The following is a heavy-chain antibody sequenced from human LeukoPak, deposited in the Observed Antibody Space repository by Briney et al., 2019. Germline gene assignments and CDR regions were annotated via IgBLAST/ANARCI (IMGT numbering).Heavy chain of an antibody. D-gene: IGHD3-10*01. CDR2: INHSGST. J-gene: IGHJ4*02. CDR1: GGSFSSYY. Sequence: SETLSLTCAVYGGSFSSYYWSWIRQPPGKGLEWIGEINHSGSTNYNPSLKSRVTISVDTSKNQFSLKLSSVTAADTAVYYCARRGRITMVRGAPEDPALPGPPAFGYWGQGTLVTVSS. CDR3: ARRGRITMVRGAPEDPALPGPPAFGY. V-gene: IGHV4-34*01.